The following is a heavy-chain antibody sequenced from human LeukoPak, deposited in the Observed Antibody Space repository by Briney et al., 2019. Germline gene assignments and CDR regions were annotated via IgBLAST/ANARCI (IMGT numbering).Heavy chain of an antibody. V-gene: IGHV3-74*03. CDR1: GFTFSNSW. CDR2: IKSDGSYI. D-gene: IGHD6-19*01. Sequence: GGSLRLSCAASGFTFSNSWMHWVRQGPGKGPVWVSRIKSDGSYITYADSVKGRFIISRDNAENMLYLQMNSLRVDDTAVYYCATGDSGWYNYWGQGTLVTVSA. CDR3: ATGDSGWYNY. J-gene: IGHJ4*02.